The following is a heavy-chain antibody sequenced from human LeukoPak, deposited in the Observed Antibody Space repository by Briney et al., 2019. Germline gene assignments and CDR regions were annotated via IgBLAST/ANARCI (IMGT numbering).Heavy chain of an antibody. CDR3: AISRGRWEILDY. Sequence: GGSLRLSCAASGLTFSSNGMHWVRQAPGKGLEWVAFIRYDESNKYYADSVKGRFTISRDNSKNTVYLQMNSLGAEDTAVYYCAISRGRWEILDYWGQGTLVTVSS. V-gene: IGHV3-30*02. J-gene: IGHJ4*02. CDR1: GLTFSSNG. CDR2: IRYDESNK. D-gene: IGHD3-10*01.